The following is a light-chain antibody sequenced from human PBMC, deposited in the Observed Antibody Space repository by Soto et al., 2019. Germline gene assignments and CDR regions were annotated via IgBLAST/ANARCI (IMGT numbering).Light chain of an antibody. CDR3: LQYDTYPYS. CDR1: QSISSW. J-gene: IGKJ3*01. Sequence: DIQMTQSPSTLSVSVGDRVTITCRASQSISSWLAWYQQRPGKAPTLLIYDASNLQSGVPSRFSGSGSGTEFTLTISSLQPDDFATYYCLQYDTYPYSFGPGTKVDIK. CDR2: DAS. V-gene: IGKV1-5*01.